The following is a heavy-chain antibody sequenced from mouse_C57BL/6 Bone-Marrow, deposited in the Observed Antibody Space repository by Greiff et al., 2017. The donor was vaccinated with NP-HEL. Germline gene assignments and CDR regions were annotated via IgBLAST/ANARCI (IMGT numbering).Heavy chain of an antibody. J-gene: IGHJ1*03. D-gene: IGHD1-1*01. CDR2: IYPRSGNT. V-gene: IGHV1-81*01. Sequence: VQLQQSGAELARPGASVKLSCKASGYTFTSYGISWVKQRTGQGLEWIGEIYPRSGNTYYNEKFKGKATLTADKSSSTAYMELRSLTSEDSAVYFCARRYYGSSDPWYFDVWGTGTTVTVSS. CDR3: ARRYYGSSDPWYFDV. CDR1: GYTFTSYG.